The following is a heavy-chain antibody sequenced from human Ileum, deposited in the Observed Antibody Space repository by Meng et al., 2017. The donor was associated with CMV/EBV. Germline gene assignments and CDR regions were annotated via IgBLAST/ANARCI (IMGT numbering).Heavy chain of an antibody. CDR3: AREPPFVPADS. V-gene: IGHV4-34*02. Sequence: VPLQQWGAGLLKPSETLSLPCAGYGGSFSGYYWSWIRQPPGKGLEWIAEVSHSGVTNYNPSLKSRVTISIDTSKNQFSLHLSSVTAADTAVYYCAREPPFVPADSWGQGTLVTVSS. CDR2: VSHSGVT. J-gene: IGHJ4*02. CDR1: GGSFSGYY. D-gene: IGHD2-21*01.